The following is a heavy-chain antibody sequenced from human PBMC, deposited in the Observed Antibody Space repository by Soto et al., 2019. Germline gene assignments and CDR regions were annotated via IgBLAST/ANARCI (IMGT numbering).Heavy chain of an antibody. V-gene: IGHV4-39*01. Sequence: KPSETLSLTCTVSGGSISSSSYYWGWIRQPPGKGLEWIGSIYYSGSTYYNPSLKSRVTISVDTSKNQFSLKLSSVTAADTAVYYCARQGVDYDFWSGYTARWFDPWGQGTLVTVSS. CDR1: GGSISSSSYY. CDR3: ARQGVDYDFWSGYTARWFDP. D-gene: IGHD3-3*01. J-gene: IGHJ5*02. CDR2: IYYSGST.